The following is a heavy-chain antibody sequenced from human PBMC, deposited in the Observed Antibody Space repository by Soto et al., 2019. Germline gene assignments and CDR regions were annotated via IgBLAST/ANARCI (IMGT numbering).Heavy chain of an antibody. CDR3: ASQGGGVRGVIGSHNWFDP. CDR2: IIPIFGTA. Sequence: SVKVSCKASGGTFSSYAISWVRQAPGQGLEWMGGIIPIFGTANYAQKFQGRVTITADESTSTAYMELSSLRSEDTAVYYCASQGGGVRGVIGSHNWFDPWGQGSLVTVSS. V-gene: IGHV1-69*13. D-gene: IGHD3-10*01. J-gene: IGHJ5*02. CDR1: GGTFSSYA.